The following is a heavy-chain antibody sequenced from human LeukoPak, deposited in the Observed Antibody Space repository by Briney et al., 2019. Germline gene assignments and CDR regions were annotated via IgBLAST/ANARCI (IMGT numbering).Heavy chain of an antibody. CDR1: GGSISGSSYY. CDR2: IYYRGST. V-gene: IGHV4-39*01. J-gene: IGHJ5*02. D-gene: IGHD2-15*01. Sequence: PSETLSLTCTVSGGSISGSSYYWGWLRQPPGKGLEWFGSIYYRGSTYYNPTLKTRVTVSVDTSKNQSSLKLSPVTAADTAVYYCALIRGYCRTWGQGTLVTVSS. CDR3: ALIRGYCRT.